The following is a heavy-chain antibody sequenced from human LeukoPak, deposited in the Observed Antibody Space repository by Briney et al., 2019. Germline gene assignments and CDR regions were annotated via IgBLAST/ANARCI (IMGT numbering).Heavy chain of an antibody. CDR1: GGTFTSYA. D-gene: IGHD5-12*01. J-gene: IGHJ6*02. CDR3: ARVSGYDPPVNGMDV. Sequence: GPSVNVSCKASGGTFTSYAISWVRQAPGQGREWLGGIIPIFGTANYAQTFQGRVTITADESTSTAYMELSSLRSEDTAVYYCARVSGYDPPVNGMDVWGQGTMVTVSS. V-gene: IGHV1-69*13. CDR2: IIPIFGTA.